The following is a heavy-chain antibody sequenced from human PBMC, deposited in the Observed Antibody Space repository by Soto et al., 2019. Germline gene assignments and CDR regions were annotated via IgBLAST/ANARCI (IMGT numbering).Heavy chain of an antibody. Sequence: SLKISCKGSGYSFTSYWIGWVRQMPGKGLEWMGIIYPGDSDTRYSPSFQGQVTISADKSISTAYLQWSSLKASDTAMYYCARLGDYGDYGYYYYYMDVWGKGTTVTVSS. CDR1: GYSFTSYW. CDR2: IYPGDSDT. CDR3: ARLGDYGDYGYYYYYMDV. D-gene: IGHD4-17*01. J-gene: IGHJ6*03. V-gene: IGHV5-51*01.